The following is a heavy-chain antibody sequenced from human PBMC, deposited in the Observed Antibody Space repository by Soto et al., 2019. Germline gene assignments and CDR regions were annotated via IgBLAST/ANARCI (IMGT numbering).Heavy chain of an antibody. CDR2: ISGSGGST. J-gene: IGHJ6*02. V-gene: IGHV3-23*01. CDR3: ATGPVYYYYGMDV. CDR1: GFTFSSYA. Sequence: VGSLRLSCAASGFTFSSYAMSWVRQAPGKGLEWVSAISGSGGSTYYADSVKGRFTISRDNAKNSLYLQMNSLRAEDTAVYYCATGPVYYYYGMDVWGQGTTVTVSS.